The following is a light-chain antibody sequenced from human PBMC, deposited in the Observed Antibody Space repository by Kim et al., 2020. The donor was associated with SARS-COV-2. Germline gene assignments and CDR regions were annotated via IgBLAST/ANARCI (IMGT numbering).Light chain of an antibody. CDR2: KAS. J-gene: IGKJ2*01. Sequence: SASVGDSVTITCRARQSISDWLAWYQQKPGKAPNLLIYKASTLESGVPSRFSGIGSGTEFSLTISSLQPDDFATYYCQHYNSYPYTFGQGTKLEI. V-gene: IGKV1-5*03. CDR3: QHYNSYPYT. CDR1: QSISDW.